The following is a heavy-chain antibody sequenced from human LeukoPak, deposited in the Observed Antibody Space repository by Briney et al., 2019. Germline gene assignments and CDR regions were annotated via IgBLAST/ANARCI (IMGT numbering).Heavy chain of an antibody. V-gene: IGHV4-4*07. Sequence: PSETLSLTCTVSGGSIRTYYWSWIRQPAGKGLEWIGRVYPNGDTNYNPSPKSRVTMSIDTSKNQFSLKLSSVTAADTAVYYCASDVGGENDYWGQGTLVTVSS. CDR3: ASDVGGENDY. CDR1: GGSIRTYY. D-gene: IGHD7-27*01. J-gene: IGHJ4*02. CDR2: VYPNGDT.